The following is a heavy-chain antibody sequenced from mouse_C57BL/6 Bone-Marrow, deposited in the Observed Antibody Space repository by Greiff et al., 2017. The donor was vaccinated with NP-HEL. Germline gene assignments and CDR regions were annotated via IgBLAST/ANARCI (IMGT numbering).Heavy chain of an antibody. CDR2: IDPENGDT. V-gene: IGHV14-4*01. J-gene: IGHJ2*01. CDR1: GFNIKDDY. Sequence: EVQLQQSGAELVRPGASVKLSCTASGFNIKDDYMHWVKQRPEQGLEWIGWIDPENGDTEYASKFQGKATITADTSSNTAYLQLSSLTSEDTAVYYCTTGGAPWYFDYWGQGTTLTVSS. CDR3: TTGGAPWYFDY.